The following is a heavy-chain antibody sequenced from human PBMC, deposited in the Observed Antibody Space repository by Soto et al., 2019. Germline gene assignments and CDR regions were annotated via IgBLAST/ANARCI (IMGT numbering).Heavy chain of an antibody. J-gene: IGHJ4*02. CDR3: AKDNVWFGDLRTYYFDY. Sequence: PGGSLRLSCAASGFTLSSYGMHWVRQTPGKGLEWVAVISYDGSNKYYADSVKGRFTISRDNSKNTLYLQMNSLRAEDTAVYYCAKDNVWFGDLRTYYFDYWGQGTLVTVSS. CDR1: GFTLSSYG. V-gene: IGHV3-30*18. CDR2: ISYDGSNK. D-gene: IGHD3-10*01.